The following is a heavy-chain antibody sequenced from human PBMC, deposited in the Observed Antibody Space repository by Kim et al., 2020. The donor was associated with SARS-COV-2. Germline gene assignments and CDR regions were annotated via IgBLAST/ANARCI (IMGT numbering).Heavy chain of an antibody. Sequence: ASVKVSCKVSGYTLTELSMHWVRQAPGKGLEWMGGFDPEDGETIYAQKFQGRVTMTEDTSTDTAYMELSSLRSEDTAVYYCATVGRLRGHGGWFDPWGQGTLVTVSS. CDR3: ATVGRLRGHGGWFDP. J-gene: IGHJ5*02. CDR1: GYTLTELS. D-gene: IGHD4-17*01. V-gene: IGHV1-24*01. CDR2: FDPEDGET.